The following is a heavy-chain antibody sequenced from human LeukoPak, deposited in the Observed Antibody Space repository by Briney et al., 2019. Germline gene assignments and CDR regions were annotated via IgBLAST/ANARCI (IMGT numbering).Heavy chain of an antibody. J-gene: IGHJ3*02. CDR2: IYYSGST. CDR3: ARATIAVAGHDAFDI. CDR1: GGSVSSGSYY. Sequence: SETLSLTCTVSGGSVSSGSYYWSWIRQPPGKGLEWIGYIYYSGSTSYNPSLKSRVTISVDTSKNQFSLKLSSVTAADTAVYYCARATIAVAGHDAFDIWGQGTMVTVSS. V-gene: IGHV4-61*01. D-gene: IGHD6-19*01.